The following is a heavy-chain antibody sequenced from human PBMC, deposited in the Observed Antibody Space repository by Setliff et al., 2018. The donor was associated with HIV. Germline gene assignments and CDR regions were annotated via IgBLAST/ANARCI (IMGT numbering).Heavy chain of an antibody. CDR2: IIPIFGTA. D-gene: IGHD1-1*01. Sequence: ASVKVSCKASGGTFSSYAISWVRQAPGQGLEWMGRIIPIFGTANYAQKFQGRVTITADKSTSTAYMELSSLRSEDTAVYYCARNPQPTGTPDYYYYMDVWGKGTTVTVSS. J-gene: IGHJ6*03. CDR3: ARNPQPTGTPDYYYYMDV. V-gene: IGHV1-69*06. CDR1: GGTFSSYA.